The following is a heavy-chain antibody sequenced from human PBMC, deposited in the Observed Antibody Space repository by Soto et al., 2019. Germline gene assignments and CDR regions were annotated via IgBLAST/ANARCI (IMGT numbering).Heavy chain of an antibody. D-gene: IGHD6-19*01. J-gene: IGHJ4*02. CDR3: ARELAVAEPPHDY. CDR2: ISYDGSNK. Sequence: QVQLVESGGGVVQPGRSLRLSCAASGFTFSSYAMHWVRQAPGKGLEWVAVISYDGSNKYYADSVKGRFTISRDNSKNTLYLKMNSLRAEDTAVYYCARELAVAEPPHDYGGQGPLFTVSS. V-gene: IGHV3-30-3*01. CDR1: GFTFSSYA.